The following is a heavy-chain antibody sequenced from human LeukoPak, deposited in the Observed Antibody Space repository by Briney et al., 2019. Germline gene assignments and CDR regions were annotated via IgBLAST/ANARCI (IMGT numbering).Heavy chain of an antibody. CDR1: GGSISSSSYY. V-gene: IGHV4-39*07. CDR2: IYYSGST. J-gene: IGHJ5*02. CDR3: ARDVSHNWFDP. Sequence: PSETLSLTCTVSGGSISSSSYYWGWIRQPPGKGLEWIGSIYYSGSTYYNPSLKSRVTISVDTSKNQSSLKLSSVTAADTAVYYCARDVSHNWFDPWGQGTLVTVSS.